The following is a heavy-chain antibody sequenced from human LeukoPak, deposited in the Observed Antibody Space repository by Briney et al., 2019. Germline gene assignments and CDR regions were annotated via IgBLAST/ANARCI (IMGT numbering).Heavy chain of an antibody. V-gene: IGHV3-9*01. CDR3: AKDRTRASGSYFFDY. CDR1: GFTFDDYA. Sequence: GGSLRLSCAASGFTFDDYAMHWVRQAPGKGLEWVSGISWNSGSIGYADSVKGRFTISRDNAKNSLYLQMNSLRAEDTASYYCAKDRTRASGSYFFDYWGQGTLVTVSS. J-gene: IGHJ4*02. D-gene: IGHD1-26*01. CDR2: ISWNSGSI.